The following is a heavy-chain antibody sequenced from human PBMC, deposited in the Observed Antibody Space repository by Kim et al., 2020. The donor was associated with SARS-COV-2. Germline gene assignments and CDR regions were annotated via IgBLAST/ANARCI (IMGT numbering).Heavy chain of an antibody. J-gene: IGHJ5*02. CDR2: IYHSGST. D-gene: IGHD2-21*02. V-gene: IGHV4-38-2*02. Sequence: SETLSLTCTVSGYSISSGYYWGWIRQPPGKGLELIGSIYHSGSTYYNPSLKIRVTISVDTSKNQFSLKLSSVTAADTAVYYCARLLPVIAYCGSDCSYNWFDPWGRGTLVTVSS. CDR3: ARLLPVIAYCGSDCSYNWFDP. CDR1: GYSISSGYY.